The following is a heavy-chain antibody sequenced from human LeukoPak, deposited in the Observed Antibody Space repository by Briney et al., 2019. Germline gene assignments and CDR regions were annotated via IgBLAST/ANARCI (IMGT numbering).Heavy chain of an antibody. D-gene: IGHD6-13*01. V-gene: IGHV3-23*01. J-gene: IGHJ4*02. CDR2: ISGNGGRT. CDR1: GFTFSNYA. CDR3: AKAHSISWPYAFDS. Sequence: GGSLRLSCAASGFTFSNYAMAWVRQAPGKGLEWVSAISGNGGRTYSADSVQGRFTISRDNSKDTVYLQMDNLRAEDSAMYYCAKAHSISWPYAFDSWGQGTLVTVSS.